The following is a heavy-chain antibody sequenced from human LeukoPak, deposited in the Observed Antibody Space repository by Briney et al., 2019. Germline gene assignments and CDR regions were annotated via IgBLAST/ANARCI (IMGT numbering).Heavy chain of an antibody. CDR2: IIPLLGIA. Sequence: HRASVKVSCKASGGTFSSYTISWVRQAPGQGLEWMGRIIPLLGIANYAQKFQGRVTITADKSTSTAYMELSSLRSEDTAVYYCARSQSTIFGVVTLYYYYMDVWGKGTTVTVSS. CDR1: GGTFSSYT. D-gene: IGHD3-3*01. CDR3: ARSQSTIFGVVTLYYYYMDV. J-gene: IGHJ6*03. V-gene: IGHV1-69*02.